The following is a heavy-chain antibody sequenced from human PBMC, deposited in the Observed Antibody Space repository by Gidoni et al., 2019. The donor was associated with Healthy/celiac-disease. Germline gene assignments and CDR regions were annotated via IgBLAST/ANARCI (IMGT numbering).Heavy chain of an antibody. CDR1: GYTFTGYY. CDR3: ARASHEYSSSSAQDAFDI. V-gene: IGHV1-2*02. J-gene: IGHJ3*02. Sequence: QVQLVQSGAEVKKPGASVKVSCTASGYTFTGYYMHWVRQAPGQGLEWMGWINPNSGGTNYAQKFQGRVTMTRDTSISTAYMELSRLRSDDTAVYYCARASHEYSSSSAQDAFDIWGQGTMVTVSS. D-gene: IGHD6-6*01. CDR2: INPNSGGT.